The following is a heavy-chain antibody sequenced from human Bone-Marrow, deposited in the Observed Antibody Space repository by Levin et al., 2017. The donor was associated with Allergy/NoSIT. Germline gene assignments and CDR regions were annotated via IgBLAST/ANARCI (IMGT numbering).Heavy chain of an antibody. CDR2: IYHSGST. Sequence: PSETLSLTCSVSGGSISNSYWSWIRQPPGKGLEWIASIYHSGSTYYNPSLKSRVTISVDTSKNQFSLKLSSLTAADTAVYYCARAGMITFGGSHFDYWGQGALVTVSS. V-gene: IGHV4-59*08. D-gene: IGHD3-16*01. J-gene: IGHJ4*02. CDR3: ARAGMITFGGSHFDY. CDR1: GGSISNSY.